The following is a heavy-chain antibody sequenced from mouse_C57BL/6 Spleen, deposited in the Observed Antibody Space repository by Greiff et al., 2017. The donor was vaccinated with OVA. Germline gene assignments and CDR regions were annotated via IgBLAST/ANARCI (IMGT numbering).Heavy chain of an antibody. J-gene: IGHJ4*01. CDR3: ARKDYYGSCYEAMDY. CDR2: IWTGGGT. V-gene: IGHV2-9-1*01. D-gene: IGHD1-1*01. CDR1: GFSFTSYA. Sequence: VQLQESGPGLVAPSQSLSITCTVSGFSFTSYAISWVRQPPGKGLEWLGVIWTGGGTNYNLALKSRLSISKDKSKRQVFLKMNMRPTDETSRDYCARKDYYGSCYEAMDYWGQGTSVTVSS.